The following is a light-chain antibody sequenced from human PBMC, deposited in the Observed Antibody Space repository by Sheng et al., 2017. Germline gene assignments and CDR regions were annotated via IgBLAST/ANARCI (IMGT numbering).Light chain of an antibody. V-gene: IGKV3-20*01. CDR1: QSVSSY. CDR2: DAS. J-gene: IGKJ2*01. CDR3: QQYVNSPQT. Sequence: EIVLTQSPATLSLSPGERATLSCRASQSVSSYLAWYQQKPGQAPRLLIYDASNRATGIPDRFSGSGSGTDFTLTISRLEPEDFAVYYCQQYVNSPQTFGQGTKLEI.